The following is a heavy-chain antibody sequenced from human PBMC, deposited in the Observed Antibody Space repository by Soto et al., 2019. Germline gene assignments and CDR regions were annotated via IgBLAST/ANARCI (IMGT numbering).Heavy chain of an antibody. Sequence: EVQLVESGGGLVQPGGSLKLSCAASGFTFSGSAMHWVHQASGKGLEWVGRIRSKANSYATAYAASVKGRFTISRDDSKNTAYLQMNSLKTEDTAVYYCTRLYDSSGHWGQGTLVTVSS. CDR3: TRLYDSSGH. V-gene: IGHV3-73*02. J-gene: IGHJ4*02. CDR1: GFTFSGSA. CDR2: IRSKANSYAT. D-gene: IGHD3-22*01.